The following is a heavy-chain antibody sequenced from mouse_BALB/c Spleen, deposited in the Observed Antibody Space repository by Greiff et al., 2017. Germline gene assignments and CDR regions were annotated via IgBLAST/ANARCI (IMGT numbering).Heavy chain of an antibody. J-gene: IGHJ2*01. CDR2: IYPSDSYT. V-gene: IGHV1-69*02. CDR1: GYTFTSYW. D-gene: IGHD1-2*01. CDR3: TRSITTAFDY. Sequence: VQLQQPGAELVRPGASVKLSCKASGYTFTSYWINWVKQRPGQGLEWIGNIYPSDSYTNYNQKFKDKATLTVDKSSSTAYMQLSSPTSEDSAVYYCTRSITTAFDYWGQGTTLTVSS.